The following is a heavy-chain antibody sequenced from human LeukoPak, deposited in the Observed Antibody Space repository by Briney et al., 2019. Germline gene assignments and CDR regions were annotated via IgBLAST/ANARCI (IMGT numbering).Heavy chain of an antibody. CDR3: ASSPAYSSSWYAIDT. CDR2: IGTAGDT. J-gene: IGHJ5*02. D-gene: IGHD6-13*01. V-gene: IGHV3-13*01. CDR1: GVIFSNYD. Sequence: PGGSLRLSCAASGVIFSNYDMPWVRQAAGKGLEWVSGIGTAGDTYYPGSVKGRFTISRENAKNSLYLHMNSLSAGDTAMYYCASSPAYSSSWYAIDTWGQGTLVTVSS.